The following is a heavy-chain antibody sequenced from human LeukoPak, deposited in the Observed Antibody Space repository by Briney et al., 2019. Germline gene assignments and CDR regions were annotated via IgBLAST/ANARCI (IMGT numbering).Heavy chain of an antibody. CDR3: VSFYETY. V-gene: IGHV3-74*01. D-gene: IGHD2-2*01. J-gene: IGHJ4*02. CDR1: GHYL. CDR2: INGDGSWT. Sequence: PGGSLRLSCAASGHYLMHWVRQAPGKGLVWVSHINGDGSWTTYADSVKGRFTISKYNAKNTVYLQMNNLRAEDTAVYYCVSFYETYWGRGTLVTVSS.